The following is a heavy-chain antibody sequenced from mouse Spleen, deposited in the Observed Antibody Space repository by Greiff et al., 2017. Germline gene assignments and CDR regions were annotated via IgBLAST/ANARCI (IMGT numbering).Heavy chain of an antibody. D-gene: IGHD2-1*01. CDR2: IYPYNGGT. J-gene: IGHJ3*01. CDR3: ARMGTYGNYGAY. Sequence: EVQLVESGPELVKPGASVKISCKASGYTFTDYNMHWVKQSHGKSLEWIGYIYPYNGGTGYNQKFKSKATLTVDNSSSTAYMELRSLTSEDSAVYYCARMGTYGNYGAYWGQGTLVTVSA. V-gene: IGHV1S29*02. CDR1: GYTFTDYN.